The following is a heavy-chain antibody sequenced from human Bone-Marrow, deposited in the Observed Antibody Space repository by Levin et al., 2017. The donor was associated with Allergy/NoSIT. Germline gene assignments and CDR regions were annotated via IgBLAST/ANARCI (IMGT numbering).Heavy chain of an antibody. Sequence: SCTVSGASLSSSNYYWGWLRQPPGKGLEWIATIYYSGSTYYNPSLKSRVTISVDTSKTQFSLQLTSVTAADTAVYSCARRSDGKGAFDIWGQGTMVTVSS. CDR1: GASLSSSNYY. CDR3: ARRSDGKGAFDI. D-gene: IGHD2-21*02. V-gene: IGHV4-39*01. J-gene: IGHJ3*02. CDR2: IYYSGST.